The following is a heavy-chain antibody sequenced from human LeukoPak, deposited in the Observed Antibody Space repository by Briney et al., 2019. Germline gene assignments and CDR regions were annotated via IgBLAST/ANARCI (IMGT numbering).Heavy chain of an antibody. CDR1: GFTFSHNE. J-gene: IGHJ6*03. D-gene: IGHD2-2*01. CDR3: GGLWGGIVEVQPALRGGSYNFYVMDV. V-gene: IGHV3-48*03. Sequence: GGSLRLSCAASGFTFSHNEMDWVRQAPGKGLEWISHISTSGSTIYYADSVKGRFTISRDNAERSLYLQMNSLRAEDTAVYYSGGLWGGIVEVQPALRGGSYNFYVMDVWGKGTSVTVSS. CDR2: ISTSGSTI.